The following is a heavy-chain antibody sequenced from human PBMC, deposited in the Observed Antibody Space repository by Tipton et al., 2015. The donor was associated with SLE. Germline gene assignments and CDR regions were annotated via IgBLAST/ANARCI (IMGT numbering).Heavy chain of an antibody. Sequence: TLSLTCTVSGGSISPYYWSWLRQPPGKGLEWIGYIYYSGSTNYNPSLKSRVTMSVDTSKNQFSLKLSSVTAADTAVYYCARRQWGSGYDYFDYWGQGTLVTVSS. V-gene: IGHV4-59*08. D-gene: IGHD5-12*01. CDR3: ARRQWGSGYDYFDY. CDR2: IYYSGST. J-gene: IGHJ4*02. CDR1: GGSISPYY.